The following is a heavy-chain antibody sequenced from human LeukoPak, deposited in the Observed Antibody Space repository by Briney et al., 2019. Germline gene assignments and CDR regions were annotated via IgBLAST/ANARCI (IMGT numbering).Heavy chain of an antibody. CDR1: GYSISSSNW. D-gene: IGHD3-16*01. Sequence: PSETLSLTCAVSGYSISSSNWWGWIRQPPGKGLEWIGYIYYSGSTYYNPSLKSRVTMSVDTSKNQFSLKLSSVTAVDTAVYYCARIIQGGAFDIWGQGTMVTVSS. J-gene: IGHJ3*02. CDR3: ARIIQGGAFDI. V-gene: IGHV4-28*01. CDR2: IYYSGST.